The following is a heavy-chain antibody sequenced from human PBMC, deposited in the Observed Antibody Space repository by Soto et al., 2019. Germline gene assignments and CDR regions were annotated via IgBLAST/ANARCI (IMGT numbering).Heavy chain of an antibody. V-gene: IGHV3-23*01. CDR1: GFDFSTYA. CDR3: ARDSVTRVSSDIPGMDV. CDR2: IGEVGVSR. J-gene: IGHJ6*02. Sequence: EVRLLESGGGLVQPGGSLRLSCVASGFDFSTYAMSWVRQAPGKGLEWVSVIGEVGVSRGYADAVKGRFTISRDNSKNTLYLQMTSLRVDDTAMYYCARDSVTRVSSDIPGMDVWGQGTTVSVSS. D-gene: IGHD3-10*01.